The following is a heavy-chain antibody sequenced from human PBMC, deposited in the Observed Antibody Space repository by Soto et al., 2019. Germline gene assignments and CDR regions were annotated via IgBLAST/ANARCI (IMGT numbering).Heavy chain of an antibody. V-gene: IGHV3-66*01. CDR2: IQSGGTT. Sequence: GGSLRLSCAASGFTVSSKYMTWVRQAPGKGLEWVSLIQSGGTTYYADSMKGRFTISRDNSKNTLHLQMNSLRAEDTAVYYCAPSQYSSSWYFGWDAGYYYYYGMDVWGQGTTVTVSS. CDR3: APSQYSSSWYFGWDAGYYYYYGMDV. D-gene: IGHD6-13*01. CDR1: GFTVSSKY. J-gene: IGHJ6*02.